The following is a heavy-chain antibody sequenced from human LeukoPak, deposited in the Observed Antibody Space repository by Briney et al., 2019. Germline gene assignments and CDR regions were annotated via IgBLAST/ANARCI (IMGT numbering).Heavy chain of an antibody. D-gene: IGHD3-22*01. J-gene: IGHJ4*02. CDR1: GFTFSSYA. CDR3: AKRDEMRITMIVVVSFDY. CDR2: ISGSGGST. Sequence: GGSLRLSCAASGFTFSSYAMSWVRQAPGKGLECVSAISGSGGSTYYADSVKGRFTISRDNSKNTLYLQMNSLRAEDTAVYYCAKRDEMRITMIVVVSFDYWGQGTLVTVSS. V-gene: IGHV3-23*01.